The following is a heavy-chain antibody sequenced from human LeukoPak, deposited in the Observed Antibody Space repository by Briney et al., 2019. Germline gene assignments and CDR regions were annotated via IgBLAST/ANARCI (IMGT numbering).Heavy chain of an antibody. CDR2: FDPEDGET. CDR3: ATRRGNYDYVWGSYLDDYFDY. CDR1: GYTLAELS. J-gene: IGHJ4*02. Sequence: ASVKVSCKVSGYTLAELSMHWVRQAPGKGLEWMGGFDPEDGETIYAQKFQGRVTMTEDTSTDTAYMEVGSLRSEDTAVYYCATRRGNYDYVWGSYLDDYFDYWGQGTLVTVSS. V-gene: IGHV1-24*01. D-gene: IGHD3-16*02.